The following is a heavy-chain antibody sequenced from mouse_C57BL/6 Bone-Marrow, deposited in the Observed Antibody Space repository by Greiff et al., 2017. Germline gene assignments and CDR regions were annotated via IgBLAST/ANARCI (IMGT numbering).Heavy chain of an antibody. CDR1: GYTFTSYW. Sequence: VQLQQPGAELVMPGASVKLSCKASGYTFTSYWMHWVKQRPGQGLEWIGEIDPSDSYTNYNQKFKGKSKLTVDKSSSTAYMQLSSLTSYDSAVYYCAREAFFFYYAMDYWGQGTSVTVSS. J-gene: IGHJ4*01. V-gene: IGHV1-69*01. CDR3: AREAFFFYYAMDY. CDR2: IDPSDSYT.